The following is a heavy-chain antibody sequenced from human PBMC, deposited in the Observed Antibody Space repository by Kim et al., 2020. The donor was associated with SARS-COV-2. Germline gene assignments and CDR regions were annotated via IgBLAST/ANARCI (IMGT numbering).Heavy chain of an antibody. CDR2: INHSGST. D-gene: IGHD3-22*01. Sequence: SETLSLTCAVYGGSFSGYYWSWIRQPPGKGLEWIGEINHSGSTNYNPSLKSRVTISVDTSKNQFSLKLSSVTAADTAVYYCARSRPLYYYDSSGYYFDYWGQGTLVTVSS. CDR3: ARSRPLYYYDSSGYYFDY. CDR1: GGSFSGYY. J-gene: IGHJ4*02. V-gene: IGHV4-34*01.